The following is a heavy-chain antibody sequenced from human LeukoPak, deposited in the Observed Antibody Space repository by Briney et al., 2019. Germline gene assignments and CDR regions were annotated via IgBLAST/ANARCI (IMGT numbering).Heavy chain of an antibody. J-gene: IGHJ4*02. Sequence: SGKVSGKASGGTFNRYTISWVRQAPGQGGEWMGRIIPILGIANYAQKFQGRVTITADKSTSTAYMELSSLRSEDTAVYYCARSICSSPSCYGGREVDYWGQGTLVTVSS. CDR2: IIPILGIA. CDR1: GGTFNRYT. CDR3: ARSICSSPSCYGGREVDY. V-gene: IGHV1-69*02. D-gene: IGHD2-2*01.